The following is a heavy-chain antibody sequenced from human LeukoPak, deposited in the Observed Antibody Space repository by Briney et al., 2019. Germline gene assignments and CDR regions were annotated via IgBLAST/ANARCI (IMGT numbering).Heavy chain of an antibody. CDR1: GYTFTSYD. CDR3: ARGRGWWYRLLWFDP. V-gene: IGHV1-8*01. Sequence: APVKVSCKASGYTFTSYDINWVRQATGQGLEWMGWMNPNSGNTGYAQKFQGRVTMTRNTSISTAYMELSSLRSEDTAVYYCARGRGWWYRLLWFDPWGQGTLVTVSS. D-gene: IGHD2-15*01. CDR2: MNPNSGNT. J-gene: IGHJ5*02.